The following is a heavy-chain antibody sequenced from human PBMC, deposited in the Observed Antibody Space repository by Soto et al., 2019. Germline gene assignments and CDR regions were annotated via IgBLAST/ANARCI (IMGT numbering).Heavy chain of an antibody. CDR2: TNPDGSST. Sequence: SMRLSRAASGFTVSSYWMHWVRQAPGKRLVWVSRTNPDGSSTSYADSVKGRFTISRDNAKNTLYLQMNSLRAEDTAVYYCARDPSYDILTGYYSGIFWGQGTLVTVSS. CDR3: ARDPSYDILTGYYSGIF. V-gene: IGHV3-74*01. D-gene: IGHD3-9*01. CDR1: GFTVSSYW. J-gene: IGHJ4*02.